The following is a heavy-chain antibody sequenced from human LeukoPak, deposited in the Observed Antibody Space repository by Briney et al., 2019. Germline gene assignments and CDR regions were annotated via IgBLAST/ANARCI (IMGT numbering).Heavy chain of an antibody. Sequence: SETLSLTCTVSGGSIRSYYWSWIRQPPRKGLEWIGYVYYSGSTNYNPSLKSRVTISVDTSKNQFSLKLSSVTAADTAVYYCARLTKDYYYGMDVWGQGTTVTVSS. CDR2: VYYSGST. D-gene: IGHD3-3*01. CDR3: ARLTKDYYYGMDV. V-gene: IGHV4-59*01. J-gene: IGHJ6*02. CDR1: GGSIRSYY.